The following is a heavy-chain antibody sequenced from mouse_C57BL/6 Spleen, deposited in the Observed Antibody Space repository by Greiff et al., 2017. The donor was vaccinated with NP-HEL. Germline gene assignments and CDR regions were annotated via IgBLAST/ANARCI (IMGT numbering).Heavy chain of an antibody. Sequence: EVMLVESEGGLVQPGSSMKLSCTASGFTFSDYYMAWVRQVPEKGLEWVANINYDGSSTYYLDSLKSRFIFSRDNAKNILYLQMRNMKSEETATYYCAYDLCCGDFDYWGQGTTLTVSS. CDR3: AYDLCCGDFDY. D-gene: IGHD1-1*01. CDR2: INYDGSST. CDR1: GFTFSDYY. J-gene: IGHJ2*01. V-gene: IGHV5-16*01.